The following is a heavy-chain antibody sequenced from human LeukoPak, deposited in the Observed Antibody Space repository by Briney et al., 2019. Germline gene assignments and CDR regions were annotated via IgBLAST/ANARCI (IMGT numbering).Heavy chain of an antibody. CDR3: ARRRGGEVDAFDI. V-gene: IGHV4-59*01. Sequence: KPSETLSLTCTVSGGSISSYYWSWIRQPPGKGLEWIGYIYYSGSTNYNPSLKSRVTISVDTSKNQFSLKLSSVTAADTAVYYCARRRGGEVDAFDIWGQGTMVTVSS. CDR2: IYYSGST. D-gene: IGHD2-21*01. CDR1: GGSISSYY. J-gene: IGHJ3*02.